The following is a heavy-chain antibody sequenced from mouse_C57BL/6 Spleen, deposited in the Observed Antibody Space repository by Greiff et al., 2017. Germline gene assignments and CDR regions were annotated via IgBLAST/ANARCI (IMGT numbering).Heavy chain of an antibody. Sequence: EVKLMESGGGLVQPGGSLSLSCAASGFTFTDYYMSWVRQPPGKALEWLGFIRNKANGYTTEYRASVKGRFTISRDNSHSILYLQMNALRAEDSATYYCARYTGWDYFDYWGQGTTLTVSS. CDR2: IRNKANGYTT. D-gene: IGHD3-1*01. J-gene: IGHJ2*01. CDR1: GFTFTDYY. V-gene: IGHV7-3*01. CDR3: ARYTGWDYFDY.